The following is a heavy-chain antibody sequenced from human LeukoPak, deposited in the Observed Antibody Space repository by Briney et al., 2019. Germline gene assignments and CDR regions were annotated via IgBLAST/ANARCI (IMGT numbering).Heavy chain of an antibody. Sequence: PSQTLSLTCTVSGGSISSGSYYWSWIRQPAGKGLEWIGRIYTSGSTNYNPSLKSRVTISVDRSKNQFSLKLSSVTAADTAVYYCARVLGITGMPTTRSFDIWGQGTMVTVSS. CDR3: ARVLGITGMPTTRSFDI. V-gene: IGHV4-61*02. CDR1: GGSISSGSYY. CDR2: IYTSGST. J-gene: IGHJ3*02. D-gene: IGHD1-20*01.